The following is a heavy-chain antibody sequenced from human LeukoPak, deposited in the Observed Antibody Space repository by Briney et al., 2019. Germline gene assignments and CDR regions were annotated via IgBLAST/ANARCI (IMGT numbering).Heavy chain of an antibody. Sequence: PGGSLRLSCAASGFTFSSYGMHWVRQAPGKGLEWVAVIWYDGSNKYYADSVKGRFTISRDNSKNTPYLQMNSLRAEDTAVYYCARDGGFFDWYFDYWGQGTLVTVSS. CDR3: ARDGGFFDWYFDY. CDR2: IWYDGSNK. V-gene: IGHV3-33*01. J-gene: IGHJ4*02. D-gene: IGHD3-9*01. CDR1: GFTFSSYG.